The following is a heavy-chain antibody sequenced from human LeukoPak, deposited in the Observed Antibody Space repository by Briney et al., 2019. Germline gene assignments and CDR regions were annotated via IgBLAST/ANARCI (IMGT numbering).Heavy chain of an antibody. D-gene: IGHD1-7*01. CDR1: GGTFSSYA. CDR3: ARDKTTYYYYGMDV. V-gene: IGHV1-69*04. CDR2: IIPILSIA. Sequence: GASVKVSCKASGGTFSSYAISWVRQAPGQGLEWMGRIIPILSIANYAQKFQGRVTITADKSTSTAYMELSSLRSEDTAVYYCARDKTTYYYYGMDVWGQGTTVTVSS. J-gene: IGHJ6*02.